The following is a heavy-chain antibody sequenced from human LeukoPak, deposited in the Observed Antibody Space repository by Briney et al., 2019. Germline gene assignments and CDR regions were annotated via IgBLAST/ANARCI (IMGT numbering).Heavy chain of an antibody. CDR2: INHSGST. CDR1: GGSFSGYY. V-gene: IGHV4-34*01. J-gene: IGHJ4*02. Sequence: SETLSLTCAVYGGSFSGYYWSWIRQPPAKGLEWIGEINHSGSTNYNPSLKSRVTTSVDTSRTQFSLRLSSVTAADTAVYYCARGQDDRSGTFDYWGQGILVTVSS. CDR3: ARGQDDRSGTFDY. D-gene: IGHD3-22*01.